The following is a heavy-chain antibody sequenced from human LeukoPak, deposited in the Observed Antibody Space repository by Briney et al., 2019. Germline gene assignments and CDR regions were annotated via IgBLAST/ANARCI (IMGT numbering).Heavy chain of an antibody. D-gene: IGHD3-3*02. CDR2: INPNSGGT. V-gene: IGHV1-2*02. Sequence: GASVKVSCKASGYTFTGYYMHWVRQAPGQGLEWMGWINPNSGGTNYAQKFQGRVTMTRDTSISTAYMEVSRLRSDDTAVYYCARDVPHLYGMDVWGQGTTVTVSS. J-gene: IGHJ6*02. CDR3: ARDVPHLYGMDV. CDR1: GYTFTGYY.